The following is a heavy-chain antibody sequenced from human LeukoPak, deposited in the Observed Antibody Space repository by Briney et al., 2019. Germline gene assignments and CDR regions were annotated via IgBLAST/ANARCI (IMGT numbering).Heavy chain of an antibody. CDR3: ARVPAGVIGMKDAFDI. CDR2: ISGSSSYI. CDR1: GFTFSSYS. Sequence: WGSLRLSCAASGFTFSSYSMNWVRQAPGKGLEWVSSISGSSSYIYYADSVKGRFTISRHNAKNPLYLQMNSLRAEDTAVYYCARVPAGVIGMKDAFDIWGQGTMVTVSS. D-gene: IGHD3-16*02. J-gene: IGHJ3*02. V-gene: IGHV3-21*01.